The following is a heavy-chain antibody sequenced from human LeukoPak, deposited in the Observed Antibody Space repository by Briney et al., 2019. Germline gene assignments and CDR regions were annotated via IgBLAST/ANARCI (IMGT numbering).Heavy chain of an antibody. V-gene: IGHV1-2*02. J-gene: IGHJ4*02. CDR2: INPNSGGT. D-gene: IGHD6-13*01. CDR3: ARDIPLTYSSSWEGYFDY. Sequence: ASVKVSCKASGYTFTGYYMHWGRQAPGQGLEWMGWINPNSGGTNYAQKFQGRVTMTRDTSISTAYMELSRLRSDDTAVYYCARDIPLTYSSSWEGYFDYWGQGTLVTVSS. CDR1: GYTFTGYY.